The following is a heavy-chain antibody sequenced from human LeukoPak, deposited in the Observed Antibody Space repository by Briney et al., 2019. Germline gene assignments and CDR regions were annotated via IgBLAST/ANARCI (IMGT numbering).Heavy chain of an antibody. CDR1: GFTFSSYE. V-gene: IGHV3-48*03. J-gene: IGHJ4*02. D-gene: IGHD1-26*01. CDR3: ARSPEWDPKQLGFKYFDY. CDR2: ISSSGSTI. Sequence: GGSLRLSCAASGFTFSSYEMNWVRQAPGKGLEWVSYISSSGSTIYYADSVKGRFTISRDNAKNSLYLQMNSLRGEDTALYYCARSPEWDPKQLGFKYFDYWGQGTLVTVSS.